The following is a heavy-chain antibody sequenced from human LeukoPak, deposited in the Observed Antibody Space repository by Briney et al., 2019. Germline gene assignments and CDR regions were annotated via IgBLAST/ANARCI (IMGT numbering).Heavy chain of an antibody. CDR3: AKDYDFWSGYSSTPFDY. CDR2: ISYDGSNK. V-gene: IGHV3-30*18. D-gene: IGHD3-3*01. J-gene: IGHJ4*02. Sequence: GRSLRLSCAASGFTFSSYGMHWVRQAPGKGLDGVAVISYDGSNKYYADSVKGRFTISRDNSKNTLYLQMNSLRAEDTAVYYCAKDYDFWSGYSSTPFDYWGQGTLVTVSS. CDR1: GFTFSSYG.